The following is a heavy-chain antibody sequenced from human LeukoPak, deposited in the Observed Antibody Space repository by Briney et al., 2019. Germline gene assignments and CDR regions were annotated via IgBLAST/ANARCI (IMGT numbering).Heavy chain of an antibody. CDR3: AREGDYTLFDS. V-gene: IGHV4-34*01. Sequence: KPSETLSLTCAVYGGSFSGYSWNWIRQPPGKGLEWIGEINRSGSTTYNPSLKSRLTISVDTSKNQLSLKLSSVTAADTAVYYCAREGDYTLFDSWGQGALVTVSS. CDR1: GGSFSGYS. CDR2: INRSGST. D-gene: IGHD4-11*01. J-gene: IGHJ4*02.